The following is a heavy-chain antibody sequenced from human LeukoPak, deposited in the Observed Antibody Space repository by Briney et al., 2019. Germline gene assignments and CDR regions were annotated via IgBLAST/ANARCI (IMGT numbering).Heavy chain of an antibody. D-gene: IGHD2-15*01. CDR1: GFTFSSYG. CDR2: IRYDGSNK. J-gene: IGHJ6*02. Sequence: PGGSLRLSCAASGFTFSSYGMHWVRQAPGKGLEWVAFIRYDGSNKYYADSVKGRFTISRDNSKNTLYLQMNSLRAEDTAVHYCAKDGGRYCSGGSCYSPGYYYGMDVWGQGTTVTVSS. CDR3: AKDGGRYCSGGSCYSPGYYYGMDV. V-gene: IGHV3-30*02.